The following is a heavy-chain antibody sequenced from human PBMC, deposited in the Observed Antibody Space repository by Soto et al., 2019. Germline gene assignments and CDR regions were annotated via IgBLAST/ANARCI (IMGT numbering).Heavy chain of an antibody. CDR2: ISWNSGSI. CDR3: AKGSTVTRDYFDY. Sequence: HPGGSLRLSCAASGFTFDDYAMHWIRQAPGKGLEWVSGISWNSGSIGYADSVKGRFTISRDNAKNSLYLQMNSLRAEDTALYYCAKGSTVTRDYFDYRGQGT. D-gene: IGHD4-17*01. CDR1: GFTFDDYA. J-gene: IGHJ4*02. V-gene: IGHV3-9*01.